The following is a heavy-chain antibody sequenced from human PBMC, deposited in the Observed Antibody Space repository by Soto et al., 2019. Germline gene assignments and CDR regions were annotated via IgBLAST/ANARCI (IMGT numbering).Heavy chain of an antibody. J-gene: IGHJ6*02. CDR1: GFTFSSYG. V-gene: IGHV3-33*01. D-gene: IGHD6-25*01. CDR2: IWYDGSNK. CDR3: ARDIQYSSGISVYYYYGMDV. Sequence: QVQLVESGGGVVQPGRSLRLSCAASGFTFSSYGMHWVRQAPGKGLEWVAVIWYDGSNKYYADSVKGRFTISRDNSKNTLYLQMNSLRAEDTAVYYCARDIQYSSGISVYYYYGMDVWGQGTTVTVSS.